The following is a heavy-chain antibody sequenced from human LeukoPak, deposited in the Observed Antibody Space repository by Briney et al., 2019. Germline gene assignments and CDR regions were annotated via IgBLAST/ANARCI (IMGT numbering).Heavy chain of an antibody. CDR1: GFTFSTYA. V-gene: IGHV3-23*01. J-gene: IGHJ3*02. CDR2: ISKGGSDT. D-gene: IGHD6-19*01. CDR3: ATTSSGNAFDI. Sequence: TGGSLRLSCAASGFTFSTYAMSWVRQAPGKGLEWISLISKGGSDTFYEDSVKGRFTISRDNSKDTLYLQMTGLRAEDTAVYYCATTSSGNAFDIWGQGTMVTVSS.